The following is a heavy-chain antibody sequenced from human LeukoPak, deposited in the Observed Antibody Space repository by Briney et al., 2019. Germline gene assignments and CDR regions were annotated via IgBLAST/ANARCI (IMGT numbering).Heavy chain of an antibody. CDR2: IVPIFGTA. CDR1: GGTFSSYA. D-gene: IGHD5-18*01. Sequence: SVKVSCKASGGTFSSYAISWVRQAPGQGLEWMGGIVPIFGTANYAQMFQGRVTITADESTSTAYMELSSLRSEDTAVYYCASGGRAGYSYGEIDYWGQGTLVTVSS. J-gene: IGHJ4*02. V-gene: IGHV1-69*13. CDR3: ASGGRAGYSYGEIDY.